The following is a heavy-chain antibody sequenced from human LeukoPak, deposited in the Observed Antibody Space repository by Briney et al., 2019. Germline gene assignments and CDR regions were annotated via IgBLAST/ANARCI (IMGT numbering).Heavy chain of an antibody. CDR3: GRGPGYRSDY. D-gene: IGHD5-12*01. V-gene: IGHV3-7*05. J-gene: IGHJ4*02. CDR2: INRDGSEK. CDR1: GLTFNTYW. Sequence: PGGSLRLSCAASGLTFNTYWMTWVRQAPGKGLEWVANINRDGSEKNCVGSVRGRFTISRDNTKNSLYLQMNSLTVEDTAVYYCGRGPGYRSDYWGQGTLVTVSS.